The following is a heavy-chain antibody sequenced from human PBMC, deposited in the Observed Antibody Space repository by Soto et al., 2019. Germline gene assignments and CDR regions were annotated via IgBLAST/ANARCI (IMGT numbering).Heavy chain of an antibody. CDR3: ASRLRYFDWLLTDYDAFDI. CDR1: GFTVSSNY. CDR2: IYSGGST. V-gene: IGHV3-53*04. Sequence: GGSLKLSCAASGFTVSSNYMSWVRQAPGKGLEWVSVIYSGGSTYYADSVKGRFTISRHNSKNTLYLQMNSLRAEDTAVYYCASRLRYFDWLLTDYDAFDIWGQGTMVTVSS. D-gene: IGHD3-9*01. J-gene: IGHJ3*02.